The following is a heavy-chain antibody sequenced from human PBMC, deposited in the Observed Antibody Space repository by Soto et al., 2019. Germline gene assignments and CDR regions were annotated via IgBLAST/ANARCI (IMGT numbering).Heavy chain of an antibody. V-gene: IGHV3-23*01. CDR3: AKDGFDYYDSSGYYGTFDY. CDR1: GFTFSSHA. CDR2: ISGSGGST. J-gene: IGHJ4*02. Sequence: SLRLSCAASGFTFSSHAMSWVRQAPGKGLEWVSAISGSGGSTYYADSVKGRFTISRDNSKNTLYLQMNSLRAEDTAVYYCAKDGFDYYDSSGYYGTFDYWGQGTLVTVSS. D-gene: IGHD3-22*01.